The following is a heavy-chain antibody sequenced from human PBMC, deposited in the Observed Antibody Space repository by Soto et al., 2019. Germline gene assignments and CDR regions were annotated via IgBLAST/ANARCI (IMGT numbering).Heavy chain of an antibody. CDR3: ARVRFGGYPFYYYYYYYMDV. J-gene: IGHJ6*03. V-gene: IGHV4-34*01. CDR1: GGSFSGYY. Sequence: SETLSLTCAVYGGSFSGYYWSWIRQPPGKGLEWIGEINHSGSTNYNPYLKSRVTISVDTSKNQFSLKLSSVTAADTAVYYCARVRFGGYPFYYYYYYYMDVWGKGTTVTVSS. D-gene: IGHD5-12*01. CDR2: INHSGST.